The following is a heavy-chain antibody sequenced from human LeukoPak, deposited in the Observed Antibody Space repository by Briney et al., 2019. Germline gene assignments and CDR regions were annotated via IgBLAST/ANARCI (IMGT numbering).Heavy chain of an antibody. D-gene: IGHD1-26*01. V-gene: IGHV3-23*01. J-gene: IGHJ4*02. CDR2: ISGSGGST. CDR1: GFTFSSYA. CDR3: AKIPSSGSYYVYFDY. Sequence: GGSLRLSCAASGFTFSSYAMSWVRQAPGKGLEWVSAISGSGGSTYYADSVKGRFTISRDNSKNTPYLQMNSLRAEDTAVYYCAKIPSSGSYYVYFDYWGQGTLVTVSS.